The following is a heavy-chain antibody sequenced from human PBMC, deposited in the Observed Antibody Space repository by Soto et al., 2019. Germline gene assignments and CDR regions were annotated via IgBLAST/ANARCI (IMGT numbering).Heavy chain of an antibody. D-gene: IGHD2-8*01. V-gene: IGHV1-8*01. CDR3: ARGGPTVYCTNVVCYIVDRGGEAHYHYSMDV. CDR2: MNPNRGNT. CDR1: GYTFTSYD. Sequence: ALVQVSCKAAGYTFTSYDINWVRQATGQGLEWMGWMNPNRGNTGYAQKFQGIVTMTRNTSISTAYMELSSLRSEDTAVYYCARGGPTVYCTNVVCYIVDRGGEAHYHYSMDVWCQGTTATLSS. J-gene: IGHJ6*02.